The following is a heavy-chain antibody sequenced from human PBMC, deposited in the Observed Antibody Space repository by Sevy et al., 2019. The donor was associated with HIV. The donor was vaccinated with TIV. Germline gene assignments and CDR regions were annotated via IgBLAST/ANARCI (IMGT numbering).Heavy chain of an antibody. D-gene: IGHD6-13*01. V-gene: IGHV3-74*01. CDR2: INSDGSNT. Sequence: GGSLRLSCAASGFTFSSYWMHWVRQAPGKGLVWVSRINSDGSNTSYADSVKGRFTISRDNAKNTLYLQMNSLRAEDTAVYYCARVGIAAAGDYYYYMDVWGKGTTVTVSS. J-gene: IGHJ6*03. CDR1: GFTFSSYW. CDR3: ARVGIAAAGDYYYYMDV.